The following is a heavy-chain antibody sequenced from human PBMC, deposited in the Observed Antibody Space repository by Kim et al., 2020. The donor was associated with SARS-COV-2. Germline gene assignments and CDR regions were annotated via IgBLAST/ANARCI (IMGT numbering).Heavy chain of an antibody. CDR3: ARDSRNIAASLGLDNYYYGMDV. CDR1: GFTVSSNY. J-gene: IGHJ6*02. CDR2: IYSGGST. Sequence: GGSLRLSCAASGFTVSSNYMSWVRQAPGKGLEWVSVIYSGGSTYYADSVKGRFTISRDNSKNTLYLQMNSLRAEDTAVYYCARDSRNIAASLGLDNYYYGMDVWGQGTTVTVSS. V-gene: IGHV3-66*02. D-gene: IGHD6-13*01.